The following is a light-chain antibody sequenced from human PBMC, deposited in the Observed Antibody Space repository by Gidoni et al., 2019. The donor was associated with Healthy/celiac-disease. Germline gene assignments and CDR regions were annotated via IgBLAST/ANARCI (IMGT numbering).Light chain of an antibody. CDR3: QQYGSLRWT. V-gene: IGKV3-20*01. CDR2: GAS. J-gene: IGKJ1*01. CDR1: QSVSSSY. Sequence: EIVLTQSPGTLSLSPGERATLSCRASQSVSSSYLAWYQPKPGQAPRLLIYGASSRATGIPDRFSGSGSGTDFTLTISRLEPEDFAVYYCQQYGSLRWTFGQGTKVEIK.